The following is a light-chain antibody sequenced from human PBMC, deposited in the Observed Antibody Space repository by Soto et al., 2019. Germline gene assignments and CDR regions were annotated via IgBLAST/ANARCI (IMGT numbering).Light chain of an antibody. V-gene: IGKV3-20*01. Sequence: EIVLTQSPGTLSLSPGERATLSCRASQIFISSYLARYQQKPGQAPRLLIHGASSRPTGIPDRFSGSGSGTDFTLTISRLEPEDSAVYYCQQFGTSPMYIFGQGTKLEIK. CDR3: QQFGTSPMYI. CDR2: GAS. CDR1: QIFISSY. J-gene: IGKJ2*01.